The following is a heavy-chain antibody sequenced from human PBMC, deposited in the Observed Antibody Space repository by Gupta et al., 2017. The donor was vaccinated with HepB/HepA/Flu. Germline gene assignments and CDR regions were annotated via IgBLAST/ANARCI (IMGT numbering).Heavy chain of an antibody. CDR3: AKDLYFWSAMDV. Sequence: EIQLLESGGGLVQPGWSLRLSCEVSGLTFNGTAMGWVRQAPGKGLEWVSGIGTDLKTHYSESVRGRCTISRDNSKNTLYLQMNSLRAEDTAVYYCAKDLYFWSAMDVWGKGTTVTVSS. CDR2: IGTDLKT. CDR1: GLTFNGTA. D-gene: IGHD3-3*01. V-gene: IGHV3-23*01. J-gene: IGHJ6*03.